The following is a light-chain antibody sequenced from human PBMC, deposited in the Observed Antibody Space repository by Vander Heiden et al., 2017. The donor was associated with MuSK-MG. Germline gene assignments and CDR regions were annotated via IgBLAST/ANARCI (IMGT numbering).Light chain of an antibody. CDR1: QSISIH. J-gene: IGKJ2*01. V-gene: IGKV1-39*01. CDR3: QQRDSSPYT. CDR2: TAS. Sequence: DIQMTQSPSSLSASIGDRVTITCRASQSISIHLNWYQQKPGKAPNLLIYTASSLQSGVPSRFSGSGSGTDFTLTISRLQPEDFAIYYCQQRDSSPYTFGQGTKLEIK.